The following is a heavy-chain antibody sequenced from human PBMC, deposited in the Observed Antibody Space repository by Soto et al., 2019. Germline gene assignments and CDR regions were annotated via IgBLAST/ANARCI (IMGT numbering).Heavy chain of an antibody. J-gene: IGHJ6*02. V-gene: IGHV4-4*02. Sequence: SGTRSLTGLFSGASSSRSKRWGAWVRRTPGNGLEWIGEIHHTGGVNYMSSLRGRITMSVDKTKNQFSLQLNSMTAADTATYYCARAVYCNTDNCCDDFYYYTMDVWGQGNTVT. CDR1: GASSSRSKR. D-gene: IGHD1-1*01. CDR3: ARAVYCNTDNCCDDFYYYTMDV. CDR2: IHHTGGV.